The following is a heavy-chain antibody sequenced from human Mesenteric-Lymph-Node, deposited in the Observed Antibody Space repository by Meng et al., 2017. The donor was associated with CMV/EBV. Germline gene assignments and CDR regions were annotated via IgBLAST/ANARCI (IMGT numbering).Heavy chain of an antibody. V-gene: IGHV4-31*03. J-gene: IGHJ4*02. Sequence: SETLSLTCTVSGGSISSGGYYWSWIRQHPGKGLEWIGYIYYSENAYYNPSLKSRVTISVDTSKNQFSLKLSSVTVADTAVYYCARASYYYDSSGYYYYFDYWGQGTLVTVSS. CDR3: ARASYYYDSSGYYYYFDY. CDR1: GGSISSGGYY. D-gene: IGHD3-22*01. CDR2: IYYSENA.